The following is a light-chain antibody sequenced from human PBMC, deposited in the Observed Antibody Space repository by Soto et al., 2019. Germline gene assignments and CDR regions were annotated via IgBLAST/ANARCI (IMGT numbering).Light chain of an antibody. J-gene: IGKJ1*01. CDR1: QSVSSY. CDR3: QQRSNWPPWT. V-gene: IGKV3-11*01. Sequence: EIVLTQSPATLSLSPGERATLSCRASQSVSSYLAWYQQKPGQAPRLLIYDASNRATGIPARFSGSGSGTDLTLTISILEPEDFAVYYCQQRSNWPPWTFGQGNKVEIK. CDR2: DAS.